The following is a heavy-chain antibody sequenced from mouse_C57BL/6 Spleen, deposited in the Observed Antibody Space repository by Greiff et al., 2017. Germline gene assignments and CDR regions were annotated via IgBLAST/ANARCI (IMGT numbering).Heavy chain of an antibody. CDR3: DRNREPVVATDDYAMDY. Sequence: VQLQQSGPGLVQPSQSLSITCTVSGFSLTSYGVHWVRQSPGKGLEWLGVIWSGGSTDYNAAFISRLSISKDNSKSQVFFKMNSLQADDTARYYCDRNREPVVATDDYAMDYWGQGTSVTVSS. CDR2: IWSGGST. CDR1: GFSLTSYG. J-gene: IGHJ4*01. D-gene: IGHD1-1*01. V-gene: IGHV2-2*01.